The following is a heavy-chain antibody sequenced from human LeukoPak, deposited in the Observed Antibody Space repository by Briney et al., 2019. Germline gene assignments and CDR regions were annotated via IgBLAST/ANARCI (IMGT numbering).Heavy chain of an antibody. CDR1: GFTFSSYA. D-gene: IGHD6-19*01. V-gene: IGHV3-23*01. Sequence: GGSLRLSCAASGFTFSSYAMSWVRQAPGKGLEWVSTINGNGGTTDYADSVKGRFSISRDNSKNTLYLQLNSLRAEDTAVFYCAKGTGYSTGWYHNWGQGTLVTVSS. CDR2: INGNGGTT. J-gene: IGHJ4*02. CDR3: AKGTGYSTGWYHN.